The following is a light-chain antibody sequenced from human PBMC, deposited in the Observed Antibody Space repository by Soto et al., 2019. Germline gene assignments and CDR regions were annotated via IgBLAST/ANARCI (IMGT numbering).Light chain of an antibody. V-gene: IGKV3-15*01. CDR1: QSLTN. Sequence: VVLTQSPATLPVSPGGRAILSCRASQSLTNLAWYQQKPGQAPRLLIYGASTRATGIPARFSGSGSGKEFTLTISSLQSEDFAVYYCQQYNNWPLTFGQGTRLEIK. J-gene: IGKJ5*01. CDR3: QQYNNWPLT. CDR2: GAS.